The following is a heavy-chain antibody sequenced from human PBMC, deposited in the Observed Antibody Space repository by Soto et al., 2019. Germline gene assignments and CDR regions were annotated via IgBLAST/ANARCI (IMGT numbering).Heavy chain of an antibody. D-gene: IGHD3-16*02. CDR1: EFTFTYAW. Sequence: EVQLVESGGDLVKPGGSLRLSCAASEFTFTYAWMSWVRQAPGKGLEWVGRIKSKTDGGTTDYAAPVKGRFTISRDESQNPLYLQMNSLKTEDPAVYYCTSLYYGHWGQGTLVTLSS. CDR3: TSLYYGH. J-gene: IGHJ4*02. V-gene: IGHV3-15*01. CDR2: IKSKTDGGTT.